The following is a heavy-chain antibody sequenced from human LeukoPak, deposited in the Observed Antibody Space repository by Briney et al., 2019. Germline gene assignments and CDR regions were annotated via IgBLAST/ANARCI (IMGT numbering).Heavy chain of an antibody. V-gene: IGHV3-9*01. CDR3: AKDFNRLGEFDAFDI. CDR2: ISWNSGSI. Sequence: GGSLRLSCTVSGFTVTSNSMSWVRQAPGKGLEWVSGISWNSGSIVYADSVKGRFTISRDNAKNSLYLQMNSLRAEDTALYYCAKDFNRLGEFDAFDIWGQGTMVTVSS. CDR1: GFTVTSNS. J-gene: IGHJ3*02. D-gene: IGHD3-16*01.